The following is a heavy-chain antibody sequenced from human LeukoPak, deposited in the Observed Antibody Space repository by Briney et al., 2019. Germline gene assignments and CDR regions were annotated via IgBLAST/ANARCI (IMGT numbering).Heavy chain of an antibody. CDR2: ISGSGGST. J-gene: IGHJ4*02. V-gene: IGHV3-23*01. Sequence: GGSLRLSCAASGFTFSSYAMSWVRQAPGKGLECVSAISGSGGSTYYADSVKGRFTISRDNSKNTLYLQMNSLRAEDTAVYYCAKSDYYDSSGYSGGDYWGQGTLVTVSS. D-gene: IGHD3-22*01. CDR1: GFTFSSYA. CDR3: AKSDYYDSSGYSGGDY.